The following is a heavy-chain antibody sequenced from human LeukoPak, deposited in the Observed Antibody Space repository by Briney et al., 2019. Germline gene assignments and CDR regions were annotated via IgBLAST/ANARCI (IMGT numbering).Heavy chain of an antibody. J-gene: IGHJ3*02. Sequence: ASVKVSCKASGYTFTSYDINWVRQATGQGLEWMGWMNPNSGNTGYAQKFQGRVTMTRNTSISTAYMELSSLRSEDTAVYYCARGGRYCSGGSCYRRAFDIWGQGTMVTVSS. CDR1: GYTFTSYD. CDR3: ARGGRYCSGGSCYRRAFDI. CDR2: MNPNSGNT. D-gene: IGHD2-15*01. V-gene: IGHV1-8*01.